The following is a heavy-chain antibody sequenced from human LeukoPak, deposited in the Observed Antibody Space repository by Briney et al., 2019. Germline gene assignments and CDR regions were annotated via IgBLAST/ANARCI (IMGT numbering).Heavy chain of an antibody. D-gene: IGHD4-11*01. CDR3: AKERASRLPFDY. Sequence: GGSLRLSCAASGFTFSNYGMNWVCQAPGKGLEWVTAISANGGNTYYADSVKGRFTISRDNSKDTLSLQMNSLRAEDTAVYYCAKERASRLPFDYWGQGTLVTVSS. CDR1: GFTFSNYG. CDR2: ISANGGNT. J-gene: IGHJ4*02. V-gene: IGHV3-23*01.